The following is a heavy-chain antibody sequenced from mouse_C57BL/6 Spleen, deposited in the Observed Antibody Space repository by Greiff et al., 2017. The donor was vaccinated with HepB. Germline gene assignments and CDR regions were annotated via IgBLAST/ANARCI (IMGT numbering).Heavy chain of an antibody. V-gene: IGHV1-81*01. D-gene: IGHD1-2*01. J-gene: IGHJ2*01. Sequence: VKLMESGAELARPGASVKLSCKASGYTFTSYGISWVKQRTGQGLEWIGEIYPRSGNTYYNEKFKGKATLTADKSSSTAYMELRSLTSEDSAVYFCARSEEHYWYYFDYWGQGTTLTVSS. CDR3: ARSEEHYWYYFDY. CDR2: IYPRSGNT. CDR1: GYTFTSYG.